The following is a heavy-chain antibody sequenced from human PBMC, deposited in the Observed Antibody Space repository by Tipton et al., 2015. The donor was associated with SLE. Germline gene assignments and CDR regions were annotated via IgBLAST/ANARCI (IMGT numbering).Heavy chain of an antibody. CDR3: ARGPLLDL. Sequence: TLSLTCAVSGYSISSGYYWGWIRQPPGKGLEWIGSIYHSGSTNYNPSLKSRVTISVDTSKNQFSLKLSSVTAADTAVYYCARGPLLDLWGRGTLATVSS. D-gene: IGHD5/OR15-5a*01. CDR2: IYHSGST. V-gene: IGHV4-38-2*01. CDR1: GYSISSGYY. J-gene: IGHJ2*01.